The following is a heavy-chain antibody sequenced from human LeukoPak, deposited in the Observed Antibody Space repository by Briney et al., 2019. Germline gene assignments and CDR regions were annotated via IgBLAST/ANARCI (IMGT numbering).Heavy chain of an antibody. CDR3: ARYYDFWSGYYHMDV. CDR2: ISAYNGNT. CDR1: GYTFTNYG. D-gene: IGHD3-3*01. Sequence: GASVKVSCKASGYTFTNYGISWVRQAPGQGLEWVGWISAYNGNTNYAQKLQGRVTMTTDTSTSTAYMELRSLRSDDTAVYYCARYYDFWSGYYHMDVWGKGTTVTVSS. J-gene: IGHJ6*03. V-gene: IGHV1-18*01.